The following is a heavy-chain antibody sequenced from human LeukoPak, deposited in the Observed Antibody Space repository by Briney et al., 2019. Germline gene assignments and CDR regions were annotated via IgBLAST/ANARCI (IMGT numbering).Heavy chain of an antibody. V-gene: IGHV3-21*01. Sequence: GGSLRLSCAASGFTFSSYSMNWVRQAPGKGLEWVSSISSSSSYIYYADSVKGRFTISRDNAKNSPYLQMNSLRAEDTAVYYCARDDPRIAAAGTVDYWGQGTLVTVSS. D-gene: IGHD6-13*01. J-gene: IGHJ4*02. CDR1: GFTFSSYS. CDR3: ARDDPRIAAAGTVDY. CDR2: ISSSSSYI.